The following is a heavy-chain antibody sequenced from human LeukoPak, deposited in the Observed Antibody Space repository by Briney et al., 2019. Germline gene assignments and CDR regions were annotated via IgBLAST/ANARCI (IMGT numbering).Heavy chain of an antibody. Sequence: PSETLSLTCTVSGGSISSGSYYWSWIRQPAGKGLEWIGRIYTSGSTNYNPSLKSRVTISVDTSKNQFSLKLSSVTAADTAVYYCARDRGGSWREYYYYYYMDVWGKGTTVTVSS. CDR3: ARDRGGSWREYYYYYYMDV. CDR1: GGSISSGSYY. V-gene: IGHV4-61*02. CDR2: IYTSGST. J-gene: IGHJ6*03. D-gene: IGHD6-13*01.